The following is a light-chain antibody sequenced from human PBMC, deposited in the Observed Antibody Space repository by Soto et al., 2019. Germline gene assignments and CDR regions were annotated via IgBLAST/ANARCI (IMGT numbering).Light chain of an antibody. CDR2: DDN. CDR1: SSNIGGNS. J-gene: IGLJ1*01. V-gene: IGLV1-51*01. CDR3: GSWDSSLSAYV. Sequence: QSVLTQPPSVSAAPGQKFTTSCSGSSSNIGGNSVSWYQQLPGTAPKLLIYDDNKRPSGIPDRFSGSKSGTSATLGITGFQTGDEADYYCGSWDSSLSAYVFGTGTKVTVL.